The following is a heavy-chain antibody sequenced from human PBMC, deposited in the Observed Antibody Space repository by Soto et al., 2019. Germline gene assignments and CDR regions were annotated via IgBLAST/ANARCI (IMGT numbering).Heavy chain of an antibody. D-gene: IGHD2-2*01. V-gene: IGHV1-2*04. CDR1: GYTFTGYY. CDR2: INPNSGGT. J-gene: IGHJ3*02. CDR3: AREAQEYAQDAFDI. Sequence: ASVKVSCKASGYTFTGYYMHWVRQAPGQGLEWMGWINPNSGGTNYAQKFQGWVTMTRDTSISTAYMELSRLRSDDTAVYYCAREAQEYAQDAFDIWGQGTMVTVSS.